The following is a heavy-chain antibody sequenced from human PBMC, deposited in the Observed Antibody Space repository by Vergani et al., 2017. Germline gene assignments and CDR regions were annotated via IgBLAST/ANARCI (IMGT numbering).Heavy chain of an antibody. Sequence: EVQLLESGGDLVQPGGSLRLSCAASGFTFNHYAMNWVRQAPGKGLEWVSGISGSGGSTYYAGSVKGRFTISRDSSKNTLYLQMNSLRAEDTAVYYCAKAYVSYATYYYYGMDFWGQGTTVTVSS. CDR3: AKAYVSYATYYYYGMDF. CDR1: GFTFNHYA. D-gene: IGHD1-26*01. J-gene: IGHJ6*02. CDR2: ISGSGGST. V-gene: IGHV3-23*01.